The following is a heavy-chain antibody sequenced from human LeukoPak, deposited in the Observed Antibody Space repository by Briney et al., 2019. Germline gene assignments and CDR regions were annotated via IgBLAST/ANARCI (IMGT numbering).Heavy chain of an antibody. D-gene: IGHD3-16*02. CDR2: IDHSGST. CDR1: GGSISSGGYS. V-gene: IGHV4-30-2*01. J-gene: IGHJ4*02. CDR3: AGASHLGDLSLGR. Sequence: SSETLSLTCAVSGGSISSGGYSWSWIRQPPGKGLEWIGYIDHSGSTYYTPSLKIRVTISVDRPKNQFSLRLSSVTAADTAVYYCAGASHLGDLSLGRWGQGTLVTVSS.